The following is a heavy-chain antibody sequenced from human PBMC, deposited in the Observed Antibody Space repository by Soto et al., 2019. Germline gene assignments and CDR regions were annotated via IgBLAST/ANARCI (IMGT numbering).Heavy chain of an antibody. CDR1: GGSISSGGYY. J-gene: IGHJ4*02. CDR2: IYYSGST. D-gene: IGHD3-22*01. V-gene: IGHV4-31*03. CDR3: ARHYDSSGYNFDY. Sequence: SETLSLTCTVSGGSISSGGYYWSWIRQHPGKGLEWIGYIYYSGSTYYNPSLESRVTISVDTSKNQFSLKLSSVTAADTAVYYCARHYDSSGYNFDYWGQGTLVTVSS.